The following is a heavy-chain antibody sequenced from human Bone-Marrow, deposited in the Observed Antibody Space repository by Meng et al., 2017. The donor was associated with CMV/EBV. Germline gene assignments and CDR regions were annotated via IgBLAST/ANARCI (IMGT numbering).Heavy chain of an antibody. V-gene: IGHV4-61*01. CDR3: ARESAVAAAGTFDY. J-gene: IGHJ4*02. CDR1: GGSVSSGSYY. CDR2: IYYSGST. Sequence: SETLSLTCTVSGGSVSSGSYYWSWIRQPPGKGLEWIGYIYYSGSTNYNPSLKSRVTISVDTSKNQFSLKMSSVTAADTAVYYCARESAVAAAGTFDYVGQGTLVTVSS. D-gene: IGHD6-13*01.